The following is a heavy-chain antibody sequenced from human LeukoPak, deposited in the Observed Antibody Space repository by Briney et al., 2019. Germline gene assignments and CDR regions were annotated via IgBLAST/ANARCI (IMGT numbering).Heavy chain of an antibody. J-gene: IGHJ4*02. Sequence: GGSLRLSCAASGFTFSSYSMNWVRQAPGKGLEWVSYISSSSSTIYYADSVKGRFTISRDNAKNSLYLQMNSLRAEGTAVYYCASGAYYSSSWYYFDYWGQGTLVTVSS. D-gene: IGHD6-13*01. CDR3: ASGAYYSSSWYYFDY. V-gene: IGHV3-48*01. CDR1: GFTFSSYS. CDR2: ISSSSSTI.